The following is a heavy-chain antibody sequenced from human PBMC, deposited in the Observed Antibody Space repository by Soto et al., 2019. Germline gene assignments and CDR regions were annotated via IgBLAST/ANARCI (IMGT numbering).Heavy chain of an antibody. CDR3: ARVWW. CDR1: GGSFSGYY. J-gene: IGHJ4*02. V-gene: IGHV4-34*01. D-gene: IGHD2-15*01. CDR2: INHSGST. Sequence: QVQLQQWGAGLLKPSETLSLTCAVYGGSFSGYYWSWIRQPPGKGLEWIGEINHSGSTNYNPSLRIXVTISVDTSKTQFALKLSSVTAADPAVYYCARVWWWGQGTLVTVSS.